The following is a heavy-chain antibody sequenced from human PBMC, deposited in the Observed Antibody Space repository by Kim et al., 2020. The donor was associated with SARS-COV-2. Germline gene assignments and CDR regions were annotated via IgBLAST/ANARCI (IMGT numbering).Heavy chain of an antibody. V-gene: IGHV3-7*01. CDR1: GFTFSSYW. CDR2: MNQDGSAK. CDR3: ARDTGPNLYYF. Sequence: GGSLRLSCAASGFTFSSYWMTWVRQAPGRGLEWVASMNQDGSAKFYVRSVEGRFTISRDNAKRSLYLQMTSLRADDTALYYCARDTGPNLYYFWGQGT. J-gene: IGHJ4*02. D-gene: IGHD2-21*01.